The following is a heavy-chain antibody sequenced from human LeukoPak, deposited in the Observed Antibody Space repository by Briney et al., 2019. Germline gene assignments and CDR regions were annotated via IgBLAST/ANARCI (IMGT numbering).Heavy chain of an antibody. CDR3: ARGRYCSADICSGGDAFDI. J-gene: IGHJ3*02. CDR1: GGSISSYY. D-gene: IGHD2-15*01. Sequence: SETLSLTCTVSGGSISSYYWSWIRQPPGKGLEWIGYIYTSGSTNYNPSLKRRGTISVDTSKNQLSLKLSSVTAADTAVYYCARGRYCSADICSGGDAFDIWGQGTMVSVSS. V-gene: IGHV4-4*09. CDR2: IYTSGST.